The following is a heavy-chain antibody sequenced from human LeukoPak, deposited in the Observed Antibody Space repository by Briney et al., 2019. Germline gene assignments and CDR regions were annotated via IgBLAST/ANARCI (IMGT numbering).Heavy chain of an antibody. CDR3: ARDGNYYDNGAYYDAFDL. CDR2: ISSSISTI. CDR1: GFTFRSYS. V-gene: IGHV3-48*01. D-gene: IGHD3-22*01. Sequence: GGSLRLSCAASGFTFRSYSMNWVRQAPGKGLEWVSYISSSISTIYYADSVKGRFTISRDNAKNSLYLQMNSLRAEDTAVYYCARDGNYYDNGAYYDAFDLWGQGTMVTVSS. J-gene: IGHJ3*01.